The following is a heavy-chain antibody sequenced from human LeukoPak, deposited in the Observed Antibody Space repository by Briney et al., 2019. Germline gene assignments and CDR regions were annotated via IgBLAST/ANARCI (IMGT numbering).Heavy chain of an antibody. CDR3: AREGSIAAALGY. Sequence: GASVKVSCKSSGYTFTSYYMHWVRQAPGQGLEWMGIINPSGCSTSYAQKFQGRVTMTKDTSTSTVYMELSSMRSEDTAVYYCAREGSIAAALGYWGQGTLVNVSS. CDR2: INPSGCST. J-gene: IGHJ4*02. D-gene: IGHD6-13*01. V-gene: IGHV1-46*01. CDR1: GYTFTSYY.